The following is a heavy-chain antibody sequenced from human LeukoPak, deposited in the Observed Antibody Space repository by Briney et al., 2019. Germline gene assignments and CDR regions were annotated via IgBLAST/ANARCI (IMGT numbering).Heavy chain of an antibody. J-gene: IGHJ6*02. CDR3: ARGGNFVVVPAAIRKRDYGMDV. D-gene: IGHD2-2*02. CDR1: GGSFSGYY. V-gene: IGHV4-34*01. Sequence: PSETLSLTCAVYGGSFSGYYWSWIRQPPGKGLEWIGEINHSGSTNYNPSLKSRVTTSVDTSKNQFSLKLSSVTAADTAVYYCARGGNFVVVPAAIRKRDYGMDVWGQGTTVTVSS. CDR2: INHSGST.